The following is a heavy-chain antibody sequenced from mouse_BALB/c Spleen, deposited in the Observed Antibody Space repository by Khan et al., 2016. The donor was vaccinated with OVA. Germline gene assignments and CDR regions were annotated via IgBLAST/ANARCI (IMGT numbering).Heavy chain of an antibody. J-gene: IGHJ2*01. D-gene: IGHD1-2*01. CDR1: GYSITSGYG. CDR2: ISDSGST. V-gene: IGHV3-1*02. Sequence: EVQLQESGPGLVKPSQSLSLTCTVTGYSITSGYGWYWIRQPPGNKLEWMGYISDSGSTNYNPSLKSRISITRDTSKNQFFLQLNSLNTEDTASYSCARTARITYWGQGTTLTVSS. CDR3: ARTARITY.